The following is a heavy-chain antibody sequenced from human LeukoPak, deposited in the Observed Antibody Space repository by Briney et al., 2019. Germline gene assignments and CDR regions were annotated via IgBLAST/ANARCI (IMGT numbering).Heavy chain of an antibody. D-gene: IGHD6-6*01. J-gene: IGHJ6*03. CDR1: GGTFSSSA. V-gene: IGHV1-69*01. CDR3: ARVRQYAARPYYYYYMDV. Sequence: GSSVKVSCKASGGTFSSSAISWVRQAPGQGLEWMGGIIPIFGTANYAQKFQGRVTITADESTSTAYMELSSLRSEDTAVYYCARVRQYAARPYYYYYMDVWGKGTTVTVSS. CDR2: IIPIFGTA.